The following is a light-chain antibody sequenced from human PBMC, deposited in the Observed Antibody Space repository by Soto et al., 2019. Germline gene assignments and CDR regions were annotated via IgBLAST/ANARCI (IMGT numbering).Light chain of an antibody. CDR3: CSYAGSSTVV. Sequence: QSPLTQPASVSGSPGQSITISCTGTSSDVGSYNLVSWYQQHPGKAPKLMIYEGSKRPSGVSNHFSGSKSGNTASLTISGLQAEDEADYYCCSYAGSSTVVFGGGTKLTVL. CDR1: SSDVGSYNL. V-gene: IGLV2-23*01. J-gene: IGLJ2*01. CDR2: EGS.